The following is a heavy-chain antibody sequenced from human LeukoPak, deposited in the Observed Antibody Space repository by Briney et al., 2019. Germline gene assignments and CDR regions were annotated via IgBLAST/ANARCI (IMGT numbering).Heavy chain of an antibody. CDR1: GYRFANYW. Sequence: GESLKISCKGSGYRFANYWIAWVRQMPGKGLEWMGIIYPGDSDTRYSPSFQGQVTISADKSISTAYLQWSSLKASDTAMYYCARQYFAYYDSSGYSPFDPWGQGTLVTVSS. V-gene: IGHV5-51*01. CDR3: ARQYFAYYDSSGYSPFDP. D-gene: IGHD3-22*01. J-gene: IGHJ5*02. CDR2: IYPGDSDT.